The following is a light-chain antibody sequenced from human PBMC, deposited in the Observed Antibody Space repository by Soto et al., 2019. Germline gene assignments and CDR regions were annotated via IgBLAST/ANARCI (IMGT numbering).Light chain of an antibody. J-gene: IGLJ2*01. CDR3: SSFTSSSTVV. CDR1: NSDVGGYNY. V-gene: IGLV2-14*01. CDR2: NVT. Sequence: QSALTQPASVSGSPGQSVTISCTGTNSDVGGYNYVSWYQQHPGKAPKLIIYNVTARPSGVSHRFSGSKSGYTASLTISGLQAEDEADFYCSSFTSSSTVVFGGGTKLTVL.